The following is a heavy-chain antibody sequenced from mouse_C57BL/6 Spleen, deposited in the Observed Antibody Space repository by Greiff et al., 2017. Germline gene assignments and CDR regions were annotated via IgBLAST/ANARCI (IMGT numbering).Heavy chain of an antibody. CDR2: ISSGSSTI. Sequence: EVQRVESGGGLVKPGGSLKLSCAASGFTFSDYGMHWVRQAPEKGLAWVAYISSGSSTIYYADQGKGRFTISRDNAKNTLCLQMTSLRSEDTAMYYCARRGDYSNYEEGAMDYWGQGTSVTVSS. CDR3: ARRGDYSNYEEGAMDY. V-gene: IGHV5-17*01. J-gene: IGHJ4*01. D-gene: IGHD2-5*01. CDR1: GFTFSDYG.